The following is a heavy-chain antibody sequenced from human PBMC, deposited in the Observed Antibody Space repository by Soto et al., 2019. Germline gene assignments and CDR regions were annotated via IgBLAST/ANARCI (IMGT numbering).Heavy chain of an antibody. CDR2: ISAYNGNT. J-gene: IGHJ6*02. V-gene: IGHV1-18*04. CDR1: GYTFTSYG. D-gene: IGHD3-10*01. CDR3: ARSITMVRGTPRIMDV. Sequence: SVKGSCKASGYTFTSYGISWGRQAPVQGLEWMGWISAYNGNTNYAQKLQGRVTMTTDTSTSTAYMELRSLRSDDTAVYYCARSITMVRGTPRIMDVWGQGTTVTVSS.